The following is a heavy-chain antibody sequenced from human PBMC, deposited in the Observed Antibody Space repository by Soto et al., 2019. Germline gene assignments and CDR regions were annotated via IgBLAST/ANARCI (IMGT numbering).Heavy chain of an antibody. J-gene: IGHJ4*02. CDR2: ISKSGGTT. Sequence: EVQLVESGGGLVQPGGSLRLSCAASGVTLSTSDMMWVRQAPGEGLEWVSYISKSGGTTFYADSVRGRFTISRDNAKNSLYLQMNSLRAEDTAIYYCATSLSGYYYSYWGQGALVTVSS. CDR1: GVTLSTSD. V-gene: IGHV3-48*03. CDR3: ATSLSGYYYSY. D-gene: IGHD3-22*01.